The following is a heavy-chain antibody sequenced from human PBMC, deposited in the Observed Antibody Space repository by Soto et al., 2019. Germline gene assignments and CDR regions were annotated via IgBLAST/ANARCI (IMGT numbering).Heavy chain of an antibody. CDR3: ARDPSRGSYWARYCDL. CDR1: GFSISTYA. D-gene: IGHD1-26*01. V-gene: IGHV3-48*04. Sequence: EVQLVESGGGLVQPGGSLRLSCVASGFSISTYAMDWVRQAPGKGLEYISYISSSSSNIHYADSVKGRFTISRDNAKNSMYLGMSSLSAEDTAVYYCARDPSRGSYWARYCDLWGRGTRVTVSS. J-gene: IGHJ2*01. CDR2: ISSSSSNI.